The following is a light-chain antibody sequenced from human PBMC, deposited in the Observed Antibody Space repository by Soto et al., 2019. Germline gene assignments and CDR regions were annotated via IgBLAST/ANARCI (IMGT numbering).Light chain of an antibody. CDR2: AVA. CDR3: QQTYDTPTT. Sequence: DIQMTQSPSSLSASVGDRVTITCRASQRIDNYLNWYQQKPGKAPNLVIYAVASLQGGVPSRFSGSASGTDFTLTISSLQPEDFANYYCQQTYDTPTTFGQGTKLEI. CDR1: QRIDNY. V-gene: IGKV1-39*01. J-gene: IGKJ2*01.